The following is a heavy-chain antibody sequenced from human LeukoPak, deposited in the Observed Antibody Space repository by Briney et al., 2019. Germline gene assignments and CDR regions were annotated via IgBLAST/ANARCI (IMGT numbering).Heavy chain of an antibody. J-gene: IGHJ4*02. CDR1: GFTFTTLP. Sequence: GGSLRPPFTAPGFTFTTLPRSWVAQAPGKGLGWASSISYRGDDTNYADSVKGRFSVSRDNSKNTLYLQMNSLRVDDTAVYYCAKDGISGLDRHDYWGQGTLVTVSS. V-gene: IGHV3-23*01. D-gene: IGHD1-1*01. CDR3: AKDGISGLDRHDY. CDR2: ISYRGDDT.